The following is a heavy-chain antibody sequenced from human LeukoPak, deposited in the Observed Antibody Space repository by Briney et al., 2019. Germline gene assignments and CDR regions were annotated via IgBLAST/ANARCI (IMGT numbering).Heavy chain of an antibody. V-gene: IGHV4-61*02. D-gene: IGHD3-3*01. CDR3: ARSHDFWSGSDNWFDP. J-gene: IGHJ5*02. CDR1: GGSISSGFYY. CDR2: IYTNGST. Sequence: SETLSLTCTVSGGSISSGFYYWSWIRQPAGEGLEWIGRIYTNGSTNYSPFLKSRVTISIDTSKNQFSLKLSPVTAADTAVYYCARSHDFWSGSDNWFDPCGQGTLVTVSS.